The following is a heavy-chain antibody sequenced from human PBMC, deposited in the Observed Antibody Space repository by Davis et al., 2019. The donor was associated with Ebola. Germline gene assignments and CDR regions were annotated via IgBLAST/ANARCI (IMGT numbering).Heavy chain of an antibody. D-gene: IGHD2-21*01. J-gene: IGHJ6*02. CDR3: ARERHMIAYYYYYGMDV. V-gene: IGHV1-69*04. Sequence: SVKVSCKASGGTFSSYAISWVRQAPGQGLEWMGRIIPILGIANYAQKFQGRVTITADKSTSTAYMELSSLRSEDTAVYYCARERHMIAYYYYYGMDVWGQGTTVTVSS. CDR1: GGTFSSYA. CDR2: IIPILGIA.